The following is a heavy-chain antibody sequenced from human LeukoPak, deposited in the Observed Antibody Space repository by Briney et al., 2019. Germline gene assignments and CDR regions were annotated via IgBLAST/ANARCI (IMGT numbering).Heavy chain of an antibody. V-gene: IGHV3-66*03. J-gene: IGHJ4*02. Sequence: GGSLKLSCAASGFTFSSTYMSWVRQAPGKGLEWVSVIYSNGNTFYSGSVQGRLTISRDNSKNTLYLQMDSLRAEDTAVYYCANRLLWGQGTLVTVSS. CDR2: IYSNGNT. D-gene: IGHD3-10*01. CDR3: ANRLL. CDR1: GFTFSSTY.